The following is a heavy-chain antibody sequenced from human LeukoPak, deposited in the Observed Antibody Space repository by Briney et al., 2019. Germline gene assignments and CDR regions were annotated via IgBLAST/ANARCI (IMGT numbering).Heavy chain of an antibody. Sequence: SETLCLTCTVSGCTISSYYWSWLRQPPGKGLEWVGYIYYSGSTNYNPSLKSRVTISVDTSKNQFSLKLTSVTAADTAVNYGARVYSRHFAYWGQGTLVTVSS. CDR1: GCTISSYY. CDR3: ARVYSRHFAY. J-gene: IGHJ4*02. CDR2: IYYSGST. V-gene: IGHV4-59*01. D-gene: IGHD1-14*01.